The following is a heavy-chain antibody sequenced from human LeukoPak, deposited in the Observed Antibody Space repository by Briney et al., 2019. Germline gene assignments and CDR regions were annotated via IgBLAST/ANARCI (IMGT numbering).Heavy chain of an antibody. J-gene: IGHJ4*02. CDR2: ICGSGGCT. Sequence: GGSLRLSCAASGFTFSSYAMSWVRQAPGKGLEWVSGICGSGGCTYYADSVKGRFTISRDNSKNTLYLQMNSLRVEDTAVYYCASTPFYDYVWGSYRYRGLFDNWGQGTLVSVSS. V-gene: IGHV3-23*01. CDR1: GFTFSSYA. D-gene: IGHD3-16*02. CDR3: ASTPFYDYVWGSYRYRGLFDN.